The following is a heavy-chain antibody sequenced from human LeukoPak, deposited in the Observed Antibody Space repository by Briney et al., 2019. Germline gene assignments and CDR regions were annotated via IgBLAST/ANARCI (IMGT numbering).Heavy chain of an antibody. CDR2: IHGGGDT. J-gene: IGHJ4*02. CDR1: GFTLSDAY. D-gene: IGHD5-18*01. Sequence: GGSLRLSCAASGFTLSDAYMMWVPHTPGEGREWGSVIHGGGDTGYAHSVKGRFIISRDNSKNTLYLQMNSLKVDDTAVYYCARAKRGYSYILEYWGQGTLVTVSS. V-gene: IGHV3-53*01. CDR3: ARAKRGYSYILEY.